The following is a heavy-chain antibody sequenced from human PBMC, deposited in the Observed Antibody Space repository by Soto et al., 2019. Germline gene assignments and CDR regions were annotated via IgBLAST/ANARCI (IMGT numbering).Heavy chain of an antibody. V-gene: IGHV3-33*01. J-gene: IGHJ6*02. CDR2: IWYDGSNK. D-gene: IGHD3-10*01. CDR3: ARVNTPNYYGSGSYYKNPPLYYYGMDV. Sequence: GGSLRLSCAASGFTFSSYGMHWVRQAPGKGLEWVAVIWYDGSNKYYADSVKGRFTISRDNSKNTLYLQMNSLRAEDTAVYYCARVNTPNYYGSGSYYKNPPLYYYGMDVWGQGTTVTVSS. CDR1: GFTFSSYG.